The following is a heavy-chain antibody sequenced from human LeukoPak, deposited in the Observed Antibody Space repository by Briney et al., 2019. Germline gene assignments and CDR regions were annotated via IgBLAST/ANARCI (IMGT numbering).Heavy chain of an antibody. V-gene: IGHV4-61*02. CDR1: GGSISSGSYY. Sequence: PSETLSLTCTVSGGSISSGSYYWSWIPQPAGKGLEWIGRIYTSGSTNYNPSLKRRVTISVATSKTQFSLKLSSVTAADTAVYYCAREITSGYYYLDYWGQGTLVSVSS. D-gene: IGHD5-12*01. CDR3: AREITSGYYYLDY. J-gene: IGHJ4*02. CDR2: IYTSGST.